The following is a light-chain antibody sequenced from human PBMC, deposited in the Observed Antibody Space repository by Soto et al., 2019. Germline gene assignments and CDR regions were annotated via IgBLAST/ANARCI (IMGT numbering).Light chain of an antibody. CDR1: SSNIGAGYD. Sequence: QLVLTQPPSVSGAPGQRVTISCTGSSSNIGAGYDVHWYQQLPGTAPKLLIYGNSNRPSGVPDRFSGSKSGTSASLAITGLQAEDEADYYCQSYDSSLSCSVVFGGGTKVTVL. CDR3: QSYDSSLSCSVV. V-gene: IGLV1-40*01. J-gene: IGLJ2*01. CDR2: GNS.